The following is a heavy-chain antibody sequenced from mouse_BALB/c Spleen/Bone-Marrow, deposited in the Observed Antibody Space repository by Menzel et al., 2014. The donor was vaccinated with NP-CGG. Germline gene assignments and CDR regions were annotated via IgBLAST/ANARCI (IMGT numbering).Heavy chain of an antibody. Sequence: EVKLVESGGGLVQPGGSLRLSCATSGFTFTDYYMSWVRQPPGKALEWLTFIRNKANGYTTEYSASVKGRLTISRDNSQSILYLQMNTLRAEDSATYYCARDMGLLRFDYWGQGTTLTVSS. CDR3: ARDMGLLRFDY. D-gene: IGHD2-3*01. CDR2: IRNKANGYTT. V-gene: IGHV7-3*02. J-gene: IGHJ2*01. CDR1: GFTFTDYY.